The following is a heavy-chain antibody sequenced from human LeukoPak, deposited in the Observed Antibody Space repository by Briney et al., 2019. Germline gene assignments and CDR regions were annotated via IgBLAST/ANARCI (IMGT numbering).Heavy chain of an antibody. CDR2: IIPTFGTT. V-gene: IGHV1-69*13. J-gene: IGHJ5*02. Sequence: ASVKVSCKASGGTFSNNAMSWVRQAPGRGLEWMGGIIPTFGTTNYVQKFLGRVTITADVSTSTVYMELSSLNSEDTAMYYCARHPDYFDGSGYYFWNWFDPWGQGTLVTVSS. D-gene: IGHD3-22*01. CDR3: ARHPDYFDGSGYYFWNWFDP. CDR1: GGTFSNNA.